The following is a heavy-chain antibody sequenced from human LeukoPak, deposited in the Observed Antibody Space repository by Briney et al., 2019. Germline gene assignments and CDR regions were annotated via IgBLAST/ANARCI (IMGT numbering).Heavy chain of an antibody. CDR3: ARDREITFGGVTFDY. J-gene: IGHJ4*02. D-gene: IGHD3-16*01. CDR1: GYTFTSYG. CDR2: ISAYNGNT. V-gene: IGHV1-18*01. Sequence: VASVKVSCKASGYTFTSYGISWVRQAPGQGLEWMGWISAYNGNTNYAQKLQGRVTMTTDTSTSTAYMELRSLRSDDTAVYYCARDREITFGGVTFDYWGQGTLVTVSS.